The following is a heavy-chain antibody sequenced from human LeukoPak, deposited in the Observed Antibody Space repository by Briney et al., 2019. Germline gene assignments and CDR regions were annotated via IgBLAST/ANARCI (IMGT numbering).Heavy chain of an antibody. Sequence: ASVKVSCKASGYTFTSYDINWVRQATGQGLEWMGWMNPNSGNTGYAQKFQGRVTMTRNTSISTAYMELSSLRSEDTAVYYCARQKPFTAYNFYYYGMDVWGQGTTVTVSS. CDR3: ARQKPFTAYNFYYYGMDV. D-gene: IGHD3-16*01. V-gene: IGHV1-8*01. CDR1: GYTFTSYD. CDR2: MNPNSGNT. J-gene: IGHJ6*02.